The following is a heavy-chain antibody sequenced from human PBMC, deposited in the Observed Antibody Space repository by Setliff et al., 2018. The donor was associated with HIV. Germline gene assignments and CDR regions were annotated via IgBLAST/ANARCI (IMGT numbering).Heavy chain of an antibody. J-gene: IGHJ4*02. D-gene: IGHD1-1*01. CDR2: INHSRTT. V-gene: IGHV4-34*01. CDR3: ARGLGEMGTKIGNYFDY. Sequence: SETLSLTCAVYGGSLSGYYWSWLRQPPGKGLEWLGEINHSRTTNYNASLNRRVTISVDTSKNLFSLKLGSVTAADTAMYYCARGLGEMGTKIGNYFDYWGQGTLVTVCS. CDR1: GGSLSGYY.